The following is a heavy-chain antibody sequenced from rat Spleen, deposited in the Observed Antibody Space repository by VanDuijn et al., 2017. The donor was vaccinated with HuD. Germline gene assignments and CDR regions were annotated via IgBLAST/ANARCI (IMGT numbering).Heavy chain of an antibody. Sequence: EVQLVESGGGLVQPGRSLKLSCAASGFTFSNYGMHWIRQAPTKGLEWVASISPSGGSTYYRDSVKGRFTISRDNAKSTLYLQMDSLRSEDTATYYCARYPVVGIRAFDYWGQGVMVTVSS. D-gene: IGHD1-12*02. CDR3: ARYPVVGIRAFDY. J-gene: IGHJ2*01. CDR1: GFTFSNYG. V-gene: IGHV5-19*01. CDR2: ISPSGGST.